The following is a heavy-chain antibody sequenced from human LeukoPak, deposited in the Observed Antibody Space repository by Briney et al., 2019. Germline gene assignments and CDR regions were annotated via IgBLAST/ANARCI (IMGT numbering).Heavy chain of an antibody. Sequence: SVKVSCKASGGTFSSYAISWVRQAPGQGLEWMGRIIPIFGTANYAQKFQGRVTITADESTSTAYMELSSLRSEDTAVYYCAKDVGKWESLHFFDYWGQGTLVTVSS. CDR2: IIPIFGTA. V-gene: IGHV1-69*13. CDR3: AKDVGKWESLHFFDY. J-gene: IGHJ4*02. D-gene: IGHD1-26*01. CDR1: GGTFSSYA.